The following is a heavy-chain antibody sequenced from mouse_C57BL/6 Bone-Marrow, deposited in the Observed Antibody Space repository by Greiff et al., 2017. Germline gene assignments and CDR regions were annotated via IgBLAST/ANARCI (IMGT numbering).Heavy chain of an antibody. V-gene: IGHV1-50*01. CDR1: GYTFTSYW. CDR3: ARDYDYDVRAMDY. Sequence: VQLQQPGAELVKPGASVKLSCKASGYTFTSYWMQWVKQRPGQGLEWIGEIDPSDSYTNYNQKFKGKATLTVDTSSSTAYMQLSSLTSEDSAVHYCARDYDYDVRAMDYWGQGTSVTVSS. CDR2: IDPSDSYT. D-gene: IGHD2-4*01. J-gene: IGHJ4*01.